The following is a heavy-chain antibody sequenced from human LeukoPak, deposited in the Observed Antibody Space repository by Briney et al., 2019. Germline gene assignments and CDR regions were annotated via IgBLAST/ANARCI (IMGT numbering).Heavy chain of an antibody. CDR1: GASISDYY. D-gene: IGHD3-22*01. CDR2: GHYTGSS. Sequence: SETLSLTCTVSGASISDYYWNWIRQPPGKGLEWIGFGHYTGSSNYNPSLKSRVTTSVDTSKSQFSLKLISVTAADTAVYYCARHDNRGYYSLHYWGQGALVTVSS. J-gene: IGHJ4*02. V-gene: IGHV4-59*08. CDR3: ARHDNRGYYSLHY.